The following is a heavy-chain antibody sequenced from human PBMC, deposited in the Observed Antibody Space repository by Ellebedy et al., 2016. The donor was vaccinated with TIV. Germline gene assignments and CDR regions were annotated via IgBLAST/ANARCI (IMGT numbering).Heavy chain of an antibody. CDR1: GFTFSSYG. D-gene: IGHD3-10*01. V-gene: IGHV3-33*01. CDR3: ARDLDGSGSY. CDR2: IWYDGSNK. J-gene: IGHJ3*01. Sequence: GGSLRLXXATSGFTFSSYGMHWVRQAPGKGLEWVAVIWYDGSNKYYADSVKGRFTISRDNSKNTLYLQMNSLRDEDTAVYYCARDLDGSGSYWGQGTMVTVSS.